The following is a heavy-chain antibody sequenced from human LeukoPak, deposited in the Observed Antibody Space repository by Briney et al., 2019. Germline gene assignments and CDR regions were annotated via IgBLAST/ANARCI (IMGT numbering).Heavy chain of an antibody. CDR2: IYTSGST. V-gene: IGHV4-61*02. CDR1: GGSISSGSYY. D-gene: IGHD4-17*01. J-gene: IGHJ4*02. Sequence: PSQTLSLTCTVSGGSISSGSYYWSWIRQPAGKGLEWIGRIYTSGSTYYNPSLKSRVTISVDTSKNQFSLKLSSVTAAGTAVYYCARSSTVTTSLDYWGQGTLVTVSS. CDR3: ARSSTVTTSLDY.